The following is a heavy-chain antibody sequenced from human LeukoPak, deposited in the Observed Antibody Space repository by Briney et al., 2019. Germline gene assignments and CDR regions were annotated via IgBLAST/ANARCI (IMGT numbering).Heavy chain of an antibody. J-gene: IGHJ4*02. D-gene: IGHD2-2*01. CDR1: GFTFDDYG. Sequence: PGGSLRLSCAASGFTFDDYGMSWVRQAPGKGLEWVSYISSSSSTIYYADSVKGRFTISRDNAKNSLYLQMNSLRAEDTAVYYCARDSGYCSSTSCYGGFDYWGQGTLVTVSS. V-gene: IGHV3-48*01. CDR3: ARDSGYCSSTSCYGGFDY. CDR2: ISSSSSTI.